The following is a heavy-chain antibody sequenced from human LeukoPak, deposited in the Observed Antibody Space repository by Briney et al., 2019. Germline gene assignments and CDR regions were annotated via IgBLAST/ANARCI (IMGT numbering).Heavy chain of an antibody. J-gene: IGHJ4*02. CDR2: IRYDGSNK. CDR3: AKDLYGPYLDH. Sequence: GSLRLSCAAAGFLFSGYGMHWVRPAPGKGLEGVAFIRYDGSNKHYVDSVKGRFTISRDNSKNTLSLHMNNLREEDTAIYYCAKDLYGPYLDHWGQGILVTVSS. V-gene: IGHV3-30*02. CDR1: GFLFSGYG. D-gene: IGHD2/OR15-2a*01.